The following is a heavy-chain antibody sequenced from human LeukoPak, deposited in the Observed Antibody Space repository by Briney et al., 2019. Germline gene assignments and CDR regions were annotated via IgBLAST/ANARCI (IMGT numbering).Heavy chain of an antibody. CDR3: ARDRRFRSSGSRGFGAFDI. D-gene: IGHD6-19*01. V-gene: IGHV3-53*01. CDR1: GFTVSSNY. J-gene: IGHJ3*02. Sequence: PGGSLRLSCAASGFTVSSNYMSWVRQAPGKGLEWVSVIYSGGSTYYADSVKGRFTTSRDNSKNTLYLQMNSLRAEDTAVYYCARDRRFRSSGSRGFGAFDIWGQGTMVTVSS. CDR2: IYSGGST.